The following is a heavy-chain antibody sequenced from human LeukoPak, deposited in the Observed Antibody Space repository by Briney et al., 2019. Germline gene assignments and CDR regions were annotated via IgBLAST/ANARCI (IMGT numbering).Heavy chain of an antibody. Sequence: ASVKVSCKASGYTFTSYGISWVRQAPGQGLEWMGWISAYNGNTNYAQKLRGRVTMTTDTSMSTAYMELRSLRSDDTAVYYCARDGAPSRYFDWLPFDPWGQGTLVTVSS. CDR2: ISAYNGNT. V-gene: IGHV1-18*01. J-gene: IGHJ5*02. CDR3: ARDGAPSRYFDWLPFDP. D-gene: IGHD3-9*01. CDR1: GYTFTSYG.